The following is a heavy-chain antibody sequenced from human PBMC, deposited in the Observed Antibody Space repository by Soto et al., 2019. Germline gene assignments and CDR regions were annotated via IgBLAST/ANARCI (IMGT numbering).Heavy chain of an antibody. CDR1: GFTFSNAW. V-gene: IGHV3-15*01. CDR3: TTVVEGPYYDILTGTQGAFDI. CDR2: IKSKNDGGTT. Sequence: GGSLRLSCAASGFTFSNAWMSWVRQAPGKGLEWVGRIKSKNDGGTTDYAAPVKGRFTISRDDSKNTMYLQMNSLKTEDTAVYYCTTVVEGPYYDILTGTQGAFDIWGQGTMVTVSS. D-gene: IGHD3-9*01. J-gene: IGHJ3*02.